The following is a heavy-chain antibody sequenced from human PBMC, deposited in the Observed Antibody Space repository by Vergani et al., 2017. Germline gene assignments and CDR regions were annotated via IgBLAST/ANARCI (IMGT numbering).Heavy chain of an antibody. CDR2: IIPIFGTA. J-gene: IGHJ6*03. D-gene: IGHD6-13*01. CDR1: GGTFSSYA. CDR3: ASGDRYSSSWYDPDYYDYYYYYMDV. Sequence: QVQLVQSGAEVKKPGSSVKVSCKASGGTFSSYAISWVRQAPGQGLEWMGGIIPIFGTANYAQKFQGRVTITADKSTSTAYMELSSLRSEDTAVYYCASGDRYSSSWYDPDYYDYYYYYMDVWGKGTTVTVSS. V-gene: IGHV1-69*06.